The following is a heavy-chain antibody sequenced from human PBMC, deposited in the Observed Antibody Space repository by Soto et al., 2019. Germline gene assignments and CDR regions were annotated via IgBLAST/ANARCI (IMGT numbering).Heavy chain of an antibody. D-gene: IGHD5-18*01. CDR2: IRSKANSYAT. CDR3: TSGRRGYSYVYYYYYMYV. Sequence: GGSLRLSCAASGFTFSGSAMHWVRQASGKGLEWVGRIRSKANSYATAYAASVKGRFTISRDDSKNTAYLQMNSLKTEDTAVYYCTSGRRGYSYVYYYYYMYVWGKGNTVTVSS. CDR1: GFTFSGSA. J-gene: IGHJ6*03. V-gene: IGHV3-73*01.